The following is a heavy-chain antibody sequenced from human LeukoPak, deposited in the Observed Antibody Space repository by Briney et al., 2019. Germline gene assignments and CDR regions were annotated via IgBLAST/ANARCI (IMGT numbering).Heavy chain of an antibody. CDR1: GFSFSSNT. J-gene: IGHJ4*02. V-gene: IGHV3-23*01. CDR2: ISNNGGRT. D-gene: IGHD6-19*01. Sequence: PGGSLRLSCAGSGFSFSSNTMSWVRQAPGRGLEWVSAISNNGGRTDYADSVKGRFTISRDNSENTVYLQMNSLRADDTAVYYCAKTTAGYSSGRYPGWPVDYWGQGTLVTVSS. CDR3: AKTTAGYSSGRYPGWPVDY.